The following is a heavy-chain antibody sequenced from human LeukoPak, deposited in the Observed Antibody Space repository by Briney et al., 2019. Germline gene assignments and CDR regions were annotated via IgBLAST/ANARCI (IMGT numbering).Heavy chain of an antibody. CDR3: VVGGSPGY. CDR1: GFTFSIFG. D-gene: IGHD2-15*01. V-gene: IGHV3-30*03. J-gene: IGHJ4*02. Sequence: GGSLRLSCTASGFTFSIFGMHWVRQAPGKGLEWVAAILNDGRHKDHAESVRGRFSISRDNTKNTWSLEMNSLRAEDTAVYYCVVGGSPGYWGQGTLVTVSS. CDR2: ILNDGRHK.